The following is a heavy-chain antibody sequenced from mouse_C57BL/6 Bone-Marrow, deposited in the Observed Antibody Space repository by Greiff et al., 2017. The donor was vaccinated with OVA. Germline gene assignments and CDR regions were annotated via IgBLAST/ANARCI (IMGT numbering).Heavy chain of an antibody. CDR3: ANIYYDYDRNY. CDR2: IHPGDGGT. CDR1: GYAFSSSW. V-gene: IGHV1-82*01. J-gene: IGHJ2*01. Sequence: VQLQQSGPELVKPRASVKISCKASGYAFSSSWMNWVKQRPGKGLEWIGRIHPGDGGTNYNGKFKGKATLTADKSSSTAYMQLSSLTSEDSAVYFCANIYYDYDRNYWGQGTTLTVSS. D-gene: IGHD2-4*01.